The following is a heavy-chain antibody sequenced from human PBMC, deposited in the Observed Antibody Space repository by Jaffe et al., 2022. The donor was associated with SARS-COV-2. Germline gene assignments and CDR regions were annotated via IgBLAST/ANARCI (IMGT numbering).Heavy chain of an antibody. CDR2: ISTDGGSA. Sequence: EVQLVESGGGLVQPGGSLRLSCAASGFSFNTYAMHWIRQAPGRGLEYVSAISTDGGSAYYAISVKGRFTISRDNSKNTLYLQMGSLRPEDMGVYYCARWGATSCYDYWGQGTLVTVSS. V-gene: IGHV3-64*01. CDR1: GFSFNTYA. CDR3: ARWGATSCYDY. J-gene: IGHJ4*02. D-gene: IGHD2-2*01.